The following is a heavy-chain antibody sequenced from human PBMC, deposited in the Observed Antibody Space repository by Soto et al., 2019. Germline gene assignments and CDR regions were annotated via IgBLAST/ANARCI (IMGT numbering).Heavy chain of an antibody. CDR3: AKDYYYDSSGYYPLFDY. CDR2: ISGSGGST. Sequence: LRLSCSASGFTFSSYAMSWVRQAPGKGLEWVSAISGSGGSTYYADSVKGRFTISRDNSKNTLYLQMNSLRAEDTAVYYCAKDYYYDSSGYYPLFDYWGQGTLVTVSS. CDR1: GFTFSSYA. V-gene: IGHV3-23*01. D-gene: IGHD3-22*01. J-gene: IGHJ4*02.